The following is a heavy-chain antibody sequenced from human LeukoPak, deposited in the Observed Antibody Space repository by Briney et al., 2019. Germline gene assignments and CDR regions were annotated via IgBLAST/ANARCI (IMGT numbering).Heavy chain of an antibody. CDR3: ARGLNYYGSGSQIYDY. CDR2: MNPNSGNT. Sequence: ASVKVSCKASGYTFTSYEINWVRQATGQGLEWMGWMNPNSGNTGYAQKFQGRVTMTRNTSISTAYMELSSLTSEDTAVYYCARGLNYYGSGSQIYDYWGQGTLVTVSS. CDR1: GYTFTSYE. V-gene: IGHV1-8*01. J-gene: IGHJ4*02. D-gene: IGHD3-10*01.